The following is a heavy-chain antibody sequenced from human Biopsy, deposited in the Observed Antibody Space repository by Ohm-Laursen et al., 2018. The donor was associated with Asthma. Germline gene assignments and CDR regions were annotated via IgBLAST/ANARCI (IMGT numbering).Heavy chain of an antibody. Sequence: AASVKVSCKSLGGTFNTYVIGWVRQAPGHGLEWKGGINSVFGTTTYPQKFQDRVTITADDSTSTVYMELSSLRSEGTAVYYCARKAGSCISRTCYSLDFWGQGTLVTVSS. D-gene: IGHD2-2*01. V-gene: IGHV1-69*13. CDR1: GGTFNTYV. CDR2: INSVFGTT. CDR3: ARKAGSCISRTCYSLDF. J-gene: IGHJ4*02.